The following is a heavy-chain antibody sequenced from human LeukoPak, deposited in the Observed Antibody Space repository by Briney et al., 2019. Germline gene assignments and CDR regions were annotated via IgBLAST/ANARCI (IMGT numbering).Heavy chain of an antibody. D-gene: IGHD2-8*02. Sequence: ASVKVSCKASGYTFTGYYVHWVRQAPGQGLEWMGWINPNSGGTNYAQKFQGRVTMTRDTSISTAYMELSRLGSDDTAVYYCARAVLVYWFDPWGQGTLVTVSS. J-gene: IGHJ5*02. CDR3: ARAVLVYWFDP. V-gene: IGHV1-2*02. CDR1: GYTFTGYY. CDR2: INPNSGGT.